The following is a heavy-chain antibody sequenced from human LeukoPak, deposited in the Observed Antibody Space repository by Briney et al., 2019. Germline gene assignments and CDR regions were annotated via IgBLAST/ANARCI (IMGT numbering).Heavy chain of an antibody. CDR3: ARANHHAGIWFGELSPVDY. CDR1: GGSISSGGYY. V-gene: IGHV4-31*03. J-gene: IGHJ4*02. D-gene: IGHD3-10*01. Sequence: KPSETLSLTCTVSGGSISSGGYYWSWIRQHPGKGLEWIGYIYYSGSTYYNPSLKSRVTISVDTSKNQFSLKLSSVTAADTAVYYCARANHHAGIWFGELSPVDYWGQGTLVTVSS. CDR2: IYYSGST.